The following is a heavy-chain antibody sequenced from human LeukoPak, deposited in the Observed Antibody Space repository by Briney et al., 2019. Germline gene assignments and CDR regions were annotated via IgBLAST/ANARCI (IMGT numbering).Heavy chain of an antibody. CDR2: ITGSSDST. D-gene: IGHD6-25*01. V-gene: IGHV3-23*01. Sequence: GGSLRLSCAASRFTFSNYVMNWVRQAPGKGLEWVSAITGSSDSTWYADSVKGRFTISRDNSKNTLYLQMNSLRAEDTAVYYCAKGSSSARPYYFDYWGQGTPVTVSS. J-gene: IGHJ4*02. CDR1: RFTFSNYV. CDR3: AKGSSSARPYYFDY.